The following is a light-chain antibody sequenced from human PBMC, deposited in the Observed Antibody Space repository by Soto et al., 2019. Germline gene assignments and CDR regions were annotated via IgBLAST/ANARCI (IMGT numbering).Light chain of an antibody. V-gene: IGKV1-5*03. Sequence: DIQMTQSPSTLSASVGDRVTITCRASETINGWLAWYQQKPGKAPKLLINKASTLEDGVPSRFSGSGSGTEFTLTISSLQTDDSATYYCQQYKTYSSSTFGQGTNLEIK. CDR1: ETINGW. CDR3: QQYKTYSSST. J-gene: IGKJ2*01. CDR2: KAS.